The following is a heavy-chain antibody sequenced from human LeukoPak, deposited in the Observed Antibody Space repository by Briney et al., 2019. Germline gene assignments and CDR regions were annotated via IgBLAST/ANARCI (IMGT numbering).Heavy chain of an antibody. Sequence: GGSLRLSCAASGFTFSTYAMSWVRQAPGRGLEWVSGVCGRGGCTYYADSVKGRFTISRDNSKNTLYLQMNSLRVEDTAVYYCASTPFYDYVWGSYRYRGLFDNWGQGTLVSVSS. V-gene: IGHV3-23*01. CDR3: ASTPFYDYVWGSYRYRGLFDN. CDR1: GFTFSTYA. D-gene: IGHD3-16*02. CDR2: VCGRGGCT. J-gene: IGHJ4*02.